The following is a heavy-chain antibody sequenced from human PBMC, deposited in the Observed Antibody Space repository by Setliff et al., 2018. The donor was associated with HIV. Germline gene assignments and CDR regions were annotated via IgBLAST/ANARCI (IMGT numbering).Heavy chain of an antibody. Sequence: SETLSLTCAVYGGSFSGYYWGWIRQPPGKGLEWIGNIHSSGSTYYNPSLKSRVFISVDLSINQISLKLSSVTAADTAVYYCARITGDSGHPRFFDYWGQGTLVTVS. CDR1: GGSFSGYY. CDR2: IHSSGST. V-gene: IGHV4-34*01. CDR3: ARITGDSGHPRFFDY. J-gene: IGHJ4*02. D-gene: IGHD1-26*01.